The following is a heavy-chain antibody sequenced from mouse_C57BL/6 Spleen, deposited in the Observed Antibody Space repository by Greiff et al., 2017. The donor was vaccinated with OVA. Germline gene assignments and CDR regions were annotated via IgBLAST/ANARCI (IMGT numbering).Heavy chain of an antibody. CDR2: ISYDGSN. Sequence: EVQLVESGPGLVKPSQSLSLTCSVTGYSITSGYYWNWIRQFPGNKLEWMGYISYDGSNNYNPSLKNRISITRDTSKNQFFLKLNSVTTEDTATYYCARGRGNWSWFAYWGQGTLVTVSA. V-gene: IGHV3-6*01. D-gene: IGHD4-1*01. J-gene: IGHJ3*01. CDR1: GYSITSGYY. CDR3: ARGRGNWSWFAY.